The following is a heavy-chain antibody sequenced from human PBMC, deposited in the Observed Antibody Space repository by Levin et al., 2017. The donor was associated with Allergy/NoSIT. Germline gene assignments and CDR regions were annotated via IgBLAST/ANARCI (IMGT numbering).Heavy chain of an antibody. J-gene: IGHJ4*02. D-gene: IGHD5-12*01. CDR2: IYSGGST. V-gene: IGHV3-53*01. Sequence: AGGSLRLSCAASGFTVSSNYMSWVRQAPGKGLEWVSVIYSGGSTYYADSVKGRFTISRDNSKNTLYLQMNSLRAEDTAVYYCARDLTGYSGYDTKYWGQGTLVTVSS. CDR1: GFTVSSNY. CDR3: ARDLTGYSGYDTKY.